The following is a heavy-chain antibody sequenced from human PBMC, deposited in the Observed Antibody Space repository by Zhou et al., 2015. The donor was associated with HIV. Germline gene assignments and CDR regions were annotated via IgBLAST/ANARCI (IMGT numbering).Heavy chain of an antibody. J-gene: IGHJ5*02. CDR2: IIPIFGTA. V-gene: IGHV1-69*13. CDR3: AHTQLVVYNWFDP. Sequence: QVQLVQSGAEVKMPGASVKVSCKASGYTFNTHEITWVRQAPGQGLEWMGGIIPIFGTANYAQKFQGRVTITADESTSTAYMELSSLRSEDTAVYYCAHTQLVVYNWFDPWGQGTLVTVSS. CDR1: GYTFNTHE. D-gene: IGHD6-6*01.